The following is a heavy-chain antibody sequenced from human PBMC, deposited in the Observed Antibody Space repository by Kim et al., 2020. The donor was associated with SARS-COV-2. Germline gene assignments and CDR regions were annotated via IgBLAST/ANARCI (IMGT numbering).Heavy chain of an antibody. CDR2: INHSGST. CDR3: ARGVRILTPFPWFDP. Sequence: SETLSLTCAVYGGSFSGYYWSWIRQPPGKGLEWIGEINHSGSTNYNPSLKSRVTISVDTSKNQFSLKLSSVTAADTAVYYCARGVRILTPFPWFDPWGQGTLVTVSS. V-gene: IGHV4-34*01. D-gene: IGHD3-9*01. CDR1: GGSFSGYY. J-gene: IGHJ5*02.